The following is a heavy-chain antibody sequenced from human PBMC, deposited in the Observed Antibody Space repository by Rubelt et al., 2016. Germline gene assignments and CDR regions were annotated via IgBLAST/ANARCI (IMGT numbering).Heavy chain of an antibody. D-gene: IGHD3-3*01. CDR1: GFTVSSNH. Sequence: CGGGLVQPGGSLRLSCAASGFTVSSNHMSWVRQAPGKGLEWVAGINQDGSEKAYVGSVKGRFTISRDNAKNSVYLQMDNLKVEDTALYYCSKWSRDFDNSWGQGTQVTVSS. CDR3: SKWSRDFDNS. CDR2: INQDGSEK. V-gene: IGHV3-7*02. J-gene: IGHJ4*02.